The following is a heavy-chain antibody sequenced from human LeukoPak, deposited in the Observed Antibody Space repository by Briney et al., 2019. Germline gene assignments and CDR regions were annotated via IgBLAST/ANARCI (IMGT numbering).Heavy chain of an antibody. J-gene: IGHJ4*02. CDR1: GGSFSGYY. CDR2: INHSGST. Sequence: SETLSLTCAVYGGSFSGYYWSWIRQPPGKGLEWIGEINHSGSTNYNPSLKSRVTISVDTSKNQFALKLSSVTAADTAVYYCARGSGYWGQGTLVTVSS. V-gene: IGHV4-34*01. D-gene: IGHD3-10*01. CDR3: ARGSGY.